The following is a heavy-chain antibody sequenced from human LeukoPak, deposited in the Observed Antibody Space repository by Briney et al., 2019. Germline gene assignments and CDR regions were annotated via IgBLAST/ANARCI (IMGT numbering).Heavy chain of an antibody. J-gene: IGHJ4*02. CDR1: GGSISSSSYY. Sequence: TLSLTCTVSGGSISSSSYYWGWIRQPPGKALEWLARIDWDDDKYYGTSLKTRLTISKDTSKNQVVLTMTNMDPVDTATYYCARESGYYGSGSYSPFDYWGQGTLVTVSS. CDR3: ARESGYYGSGSYSPFDY. V-gene: IGHV2-70*11. D-gene: IGHD3-10*01. CDR2: IDWDDDK.